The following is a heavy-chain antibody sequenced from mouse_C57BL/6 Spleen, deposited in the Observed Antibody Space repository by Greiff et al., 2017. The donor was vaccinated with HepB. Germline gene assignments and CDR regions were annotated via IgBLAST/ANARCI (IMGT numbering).Heavy chain of an antibody. J-gene: IGHJ2*01. Sequence: EVKLMESGGDLVKPGGSLKLSCAASGFTFSSYGMSWVHQTPDKRLEWVATISSGGSYTYYPDSVKGRFTISRDNAKNTLYLQMSSLKSEDTAMYYCARITTVVADYWGQGTTLTVSS. CDR1: GFTFSSYG. V-gene: IGHV5-6*01. CDR2: ISSGGSYT. CDR3: ARITTVVADY. D-gene: IGHD1-1*01.